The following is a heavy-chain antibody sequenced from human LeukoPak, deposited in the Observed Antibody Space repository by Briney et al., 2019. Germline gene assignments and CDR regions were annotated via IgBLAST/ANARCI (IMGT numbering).Heavy chain of an antibody. J-gene: IGHJ4*02. D-gene: IGHD6-19*01. CDR2: FSSSGSPK. CDR3: ASLSGAGSPYY. V-gene: IGHV3-48*03. Sequence: GGSLRLSCAASGSTFRSFEMNWVRQAPGKGLEWVSYFSSSGSPKYYADSVRGRFTISRDNAKNSLYLQMNSLRAEDTAVYYCASLSGAGSPYYWGQGTLVTASS. CDR1: GSTFRSFE.